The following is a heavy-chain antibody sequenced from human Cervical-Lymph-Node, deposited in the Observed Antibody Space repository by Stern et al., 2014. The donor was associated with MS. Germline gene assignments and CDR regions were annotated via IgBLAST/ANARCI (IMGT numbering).Heavy chain of an antibody. D-gene: IGHD2-2*01. CDR3: ARDASYQLLDH. J-gene: IGHJ1*01. CDR2: IWYDGSNK. CDR1: GFKFSNYV. Sequence: VQLLESGGGVVQPGRSLRLSCAASGFKFSNYVMHWVRQAPGKGLEWVALIWYDGSNKYYTDSVQGRFTISRDNSKDTLYLQMNGLRPEDTALYYCARDASYQLLDHWGQGTLVTVSS. V-gene: IGHV3-33*01.